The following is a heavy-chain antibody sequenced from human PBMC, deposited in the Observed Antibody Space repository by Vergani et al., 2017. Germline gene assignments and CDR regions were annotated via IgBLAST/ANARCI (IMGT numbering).Heavy chain of an antibody. CDR2: INPSGGST. CDR1: GYTFTNYY. CDR3: ARPHGDILPPDPRRLDY. J-gene: IGHJ4*02. Sequence: QVQLVQSGAEVKKPGASVRVSCKTSGYTFTNYYIHWVRQAPGQGLEWMGIINPSGGSTTYAQQSQGRLTMTRDTSTSTVYMDLSNLRSEDTAVYYCARPHGDILPPDPRRLDYWGQGTLVTVSS. V-gene: IGHV1-46*03.